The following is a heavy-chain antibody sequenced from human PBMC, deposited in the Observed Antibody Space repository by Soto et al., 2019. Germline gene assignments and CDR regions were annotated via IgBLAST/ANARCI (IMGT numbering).Heavy chain of an antibody. V-gene: IGHV3-15*01. CDR1: GFTFSNAG. CDR3: TTEVDYYDSSGYYRYYFDY. J-gene: IGHJ4*02. CDR2: IKSKTDGGTT. D-gene: IGHD3-22*01. Sequence: PGGSLRLSCAASGFTFSNAGMRWVRQAPGKGLEWVGRIKSKTDGGTTDYAAHVKGRFTISRADSKNTLYLQMNSLKTEDTAVYYCTTEVDYYDSSGYYRYYFDYWGQGTLVTVSS.